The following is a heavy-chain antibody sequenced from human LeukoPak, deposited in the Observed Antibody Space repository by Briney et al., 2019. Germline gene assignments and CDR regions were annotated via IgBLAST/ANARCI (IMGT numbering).Heavy chain of an antibody. V-gene: IGHV3-23*01. J-gene: IGHJ4*02. CDR1: GITLSNYG. CDR3: AKRGVVIRVILVGFHKEAYYFDS. Sequence: GGSLRLSCAVSGITLSNYGMSWVRQAPGKGLEWVAGISGSGGSTNHADSVKGRFTISRDNPKNTLFLQMNSLRAEDTAVYFCAKRGVVIRVILVGFHKEAYYFDSWGQGALVTVSS. CDR2: ISGSGGST. D-gene: IGHD3-22*01.